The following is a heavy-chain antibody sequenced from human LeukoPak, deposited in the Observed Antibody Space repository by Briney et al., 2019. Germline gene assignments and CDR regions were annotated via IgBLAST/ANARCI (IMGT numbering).Heavy chain of an antibody. J-gene: IGHJ4*02. CDR2: IHYSGST. CDR3: ARQSSNYYVH. D-gene: IGHD6-13*01. CDR1: GGSISSYF. V-gene: IGHV4-59*08. Sequence: PSETLSLTCTVSGGSISSYFWSWIRQPPGKALEYIGYIHYSGSTNYNPSLKSRVTISVDTSKNQFSLQLSSVTAADTAVYYCARQSSNYYVHWGQGTLVTVSS.